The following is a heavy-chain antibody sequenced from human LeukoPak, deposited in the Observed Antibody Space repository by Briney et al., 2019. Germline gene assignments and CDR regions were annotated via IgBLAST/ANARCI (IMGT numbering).Heavy chain of an antibody. CDR1: GFTFSSYG. CDR2: IWCDGSNK. D-gene: IGHD5-12*01. J-gene: IGHJ4*02. CDR3: AKDYSGYDEYYFDY. V-gene: IGHV3-33*06. Sequence: PGRSLRLSCAASGFTFSSYGMHWVRPAPGKGLEWVAVIWCDGSNKYYADSVKGRFTISRDNSKNTLYLQRNSLRAEDTAVYYCAKDYSGYDEYYFDYWGQGTLVTVSS.